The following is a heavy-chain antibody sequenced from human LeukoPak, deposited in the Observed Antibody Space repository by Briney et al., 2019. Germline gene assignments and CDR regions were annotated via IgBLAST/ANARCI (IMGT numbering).Heavy chain of an antibody. CDR1: GYTFTSYG. D-gene: IGHD3-10*01. V-gene: IGHV1-2*02. CDR2: INPNSGGT. CDR3: ARAYGSGSSYHPDY. J-gene: IGHJ4*02. Sequence: ASVKVSCKASGYTFTSYGISWVRPAPGQGLEWMGWINPNSGGTNSSQKFQDRVTLTRDTSISTAYMELGSLRSDDTAIYYCARAYGSGSSYHPDYWGQGTLVTVSS.